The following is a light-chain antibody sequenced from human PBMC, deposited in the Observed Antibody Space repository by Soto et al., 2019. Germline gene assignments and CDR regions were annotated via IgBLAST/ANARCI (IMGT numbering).Light chain of an antibody. CDR3: QQYNSQGT. J-gene: IGKJ1*01. CDR2: KAS. Sequence: DIQMTQSPSTLSASVGDRVTITCRASQSISNWLAWYQQKPGKAPKLLIYKASSLESGVPSRFSGSGSGTEFTLTISSLQPDDFVTYYCQQYNSQGTFGQGTKVEIK. CDR1: QSISNW. V-gene: IGKV1-5*03.